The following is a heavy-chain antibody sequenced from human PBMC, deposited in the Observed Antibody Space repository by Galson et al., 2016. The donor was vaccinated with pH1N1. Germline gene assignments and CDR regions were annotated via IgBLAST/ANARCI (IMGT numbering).Heavy chain of an antibody. V-gene: IGHV1-2*02. Sequence: SVKVSCKASGYSFTRHYIHWARQAPGHGLEWMGCLNPNSGGTKYAQDFQDKIILTRDNSIDTAYMELSGLTSDDTALYFCATGSGNSWFDPWGQGTLVTVSS. CDR2: LNPNSGGT. CDR1: GYSFTRHY. CDR3: ATGSGNSWFDP. D-gene: IGHD3-10*01. J-gene: IGHJ5*02.